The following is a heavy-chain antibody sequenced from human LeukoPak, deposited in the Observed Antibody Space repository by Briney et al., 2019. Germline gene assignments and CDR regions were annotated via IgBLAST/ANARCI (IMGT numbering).Heavy chain of an antibody. J-gene: IGHJ4*02. V-gene: IGHV1-2*02. CDR2: INPNSGGT. Sequence: ASVKVSCKASGYTFTGYYMHWVRQAPGQGLEWMGWINPNSGGTNYAQKFQGRVTMTRDTSISTAYMELSSLRSEDTAVYYCARDRGSTLYYFDYWGQGTLVTVSS. CDR3: ARDRGSTLYYFDY. D-gene: IGHD3-10*01. CDR1: GYTFTGYY.